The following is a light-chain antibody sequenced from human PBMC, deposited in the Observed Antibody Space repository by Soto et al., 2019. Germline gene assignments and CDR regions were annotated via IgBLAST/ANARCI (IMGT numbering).Light chain of an antibody. Sequence: DIQMTQSPSTLSASVGDRVTITCRASQSISSWLAWYQQKPGKAPNLLIYKASSLESGVPSRFSGSGSGTEFTLTISSLQPDDFATYYCQQYNSYSGTFGQGTKGDIK. V-gene: IGKV1-5*03. J-gene: IGKJ1*01. CDR2: KAS. CDR1: QSISSW. CDR3: QQYNSYSGT.